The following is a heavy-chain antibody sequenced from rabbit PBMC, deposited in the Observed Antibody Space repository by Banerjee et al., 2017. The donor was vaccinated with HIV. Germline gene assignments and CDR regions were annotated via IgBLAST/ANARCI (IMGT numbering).Heavy chain of an antibody. D-gene: IGHD4-1*01. CDR2: IDPVFGST. CDR3: ARDLAGVIGWNFNL. Sequence: QEQLVESGGGLVTPGGNLTLTCKASGFDFSNYGVSWVRQAPGKGLEWIGYIDPVFGSTYYASWAKGRFTITKTSSTTVTLQMTSLTAADTATYFCARDLAGVIGWNFNLWGPGTLVTVS. J-gene: IGHJ4*01. V-gene: IGHV1S45*01. CDR1: GFDFSNYG.